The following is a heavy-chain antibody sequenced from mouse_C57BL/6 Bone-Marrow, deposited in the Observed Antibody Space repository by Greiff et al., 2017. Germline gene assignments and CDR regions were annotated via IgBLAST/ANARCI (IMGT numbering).Heavy chain of an antibody. D-gene: IGHD1-1*01. CDR3: ARIYYYGSSYVGYYAMDY. CDR2: ISSGGSYT. Sequence: EVKLQESGGDLVKPGGSLKLSCAASGFTFSSYGMSWVRQTPDKRLEWVATISSGGSYTYYPDSVKGRFTISRDNAKNTLYLQMSSLKSEDTAMYYCARIYYYGSSYVGYYAMDYWGQGTSVTVSS. CDR1: GFTFSSYG. J-gene: IGHJ4*01. V-gene: IGHV5-6*01.